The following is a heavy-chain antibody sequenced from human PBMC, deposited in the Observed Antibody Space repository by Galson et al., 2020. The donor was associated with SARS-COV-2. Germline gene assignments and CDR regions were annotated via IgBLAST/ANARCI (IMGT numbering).Heavy chain of an antibody. CDR3: ARKYSGSYLGEFDD. D-gene: IGHD1-26*01. V-gene: IGHV3-30*04. Sequence: GGSLRLSCAASGFTFSSYAMHWVRQAPGKGLEWVAVISYDGSNKYYADSVKGRFTISRDNSKNTLYLQMNSLRAEDTAVYYCARKYSGSYLGEFDDWGQGTLVTVSS. CDR2: ISYDGSNK. J-gene: IGHJ4*02. CDR1: GFTFSSYA.